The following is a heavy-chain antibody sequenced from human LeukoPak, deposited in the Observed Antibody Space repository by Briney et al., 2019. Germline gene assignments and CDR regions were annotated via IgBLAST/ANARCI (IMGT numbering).Heavy chain of an antibody. D-gene: IGHD5-24*01. Sequence: SGTLSLTCTVSGGSISSGVHYWSWIRQPPGKGLEWIGYIYYSGNTYYNPSLKNRVTISIDTSKNQFSLKLSSVAAADTAVYYCASGVEMATDFDYWGQGTLVTVSS. V-gene: IGHV4-30-4*01. J-gene: IGHJ4*02. CDR2: IYYSGNT. CDR3: ASGVEMATDFDY. CDR1: GGSISSGVHY.